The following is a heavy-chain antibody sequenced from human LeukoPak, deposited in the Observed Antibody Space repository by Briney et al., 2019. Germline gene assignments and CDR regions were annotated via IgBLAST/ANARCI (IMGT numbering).Heavy chain of an antibody. CDR2: IYYSGST. Sequence: KTSETLSLTCTVSGGSVNSGSYYWSWIRQPPGKGLEWIGYIYYSGSTNYNPSLKSRVTISVDTSKNQFSLKLNSVTAADTAVYYCARILAVDYYFDCWGQGTLVTVSS. J-gene: IGHJ4*02. D-gene: IGHD6-19*01. CDR3: ARILAVDYYFDC. V-gene: IGHV4-61*01. CDR1: GGSVNSGSYY.